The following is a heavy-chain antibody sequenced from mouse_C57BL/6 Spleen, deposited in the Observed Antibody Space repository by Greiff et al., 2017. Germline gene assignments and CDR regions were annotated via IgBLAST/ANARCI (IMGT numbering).Heavy chain of an antibody. Sequence: VQLQQSVAELVRPGASVKLSCTASGFNIKNTYMHWVKQRPEQGLEWIGRIDPANGNTKYAPKCQGKATITADTSSNTAYLQLSSLTSEDTASYYCAKGGVYYGSSPYAMDYWGQGTSVTVSS. CDR1: GFNIKNTY. V-gene: IGHV14-3*01. CDR2: IDPANGNT. CDR3: AKGGVYYGSSPYAMDY. D-gene: IGHD1-1*01. J-gene: IGHJ4*01.